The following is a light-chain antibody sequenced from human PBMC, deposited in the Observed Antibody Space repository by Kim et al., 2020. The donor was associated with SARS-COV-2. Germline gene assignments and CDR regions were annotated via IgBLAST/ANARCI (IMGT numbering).Light chain of an antibody. CDR3: NSRDSSGPRV. V-gene: IGLV3-19*01. CDR1: SLRSYY. Sequence: VALGQTVRITCQGDSLRSYYASWYQQKPGQAPVLVIYGKNNRPSGIPDRFSGSSSGNTASLTITGAQAEDEADYYCNSRDSSGPRVFGGGTKLTVL. J-gene: IGLJ2*01. CDR2: GKN.